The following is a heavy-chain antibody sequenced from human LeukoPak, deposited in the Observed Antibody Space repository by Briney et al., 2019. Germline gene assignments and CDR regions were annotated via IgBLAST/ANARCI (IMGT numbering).Heavy chain of an antibody. D-gene: IGHD2-21*02. CDR2: IYWDDDK. V-gene: IGHV2-5*02. CDR3: AHATDCGGDCYPYYFDY. CDR1: GFSLSTSGVG. Sequence: GSGPTLVKPTQTLTLTCTFSGFSLSTSGVGVGWIRQPPGKALEWLALIYWDDDKRYSPSLKSRLTITKDTSQNQVVLTMTNMDPVDTATYYCAHATDCGGDCYPYYFDYWGQGTLVTVSS. J-gene: IGHJ4*02.